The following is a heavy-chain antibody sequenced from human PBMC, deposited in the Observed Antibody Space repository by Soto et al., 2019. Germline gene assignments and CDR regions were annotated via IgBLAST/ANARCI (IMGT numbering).Heavy chain of an antibody. J-gene: IGHJ4*02. Sequence: QVQLVQSGAEVKKPGSSVKVSCKASGGTFSSYAISWVRQAPGQGLEWLGGIIPIFGTANYAQKFQGRVTITADESTSTAYMERSSLRSEDTAVYYCAARGGYCSGGSCYRLDYWGQGTLVTVSS. CDR1: GGTFSSYA. V-gene: IGHV1-69*01. D-gene: IGHD2-15*01. CDR3: AARGGYCSGGSCYRLDY. CDR2: IIPIFGTA.